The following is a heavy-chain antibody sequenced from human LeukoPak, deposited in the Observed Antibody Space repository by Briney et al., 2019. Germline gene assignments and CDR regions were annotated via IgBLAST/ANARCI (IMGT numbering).Heavy chain of an antibody. CDR3: AREKGVGYYYDSSGYSDQRIDI. CDR1: GYTFTSYY. D-gene: IGHD3-22*01. V-gene: IGHV1-46*01. CDR2: INPNGAST. J-gene: IGHJ3*02. Sequence: ASVKVSCKASGYTFTSYYIHWVRQAPGLGLEWMGLINPNGASTTYAQKFQGRVTMTRDMSTSTVYMDLSSLRSDDTAVYYCAREKGVGYYYDSSGYSDQRIDIWGQGTMVTVSS.